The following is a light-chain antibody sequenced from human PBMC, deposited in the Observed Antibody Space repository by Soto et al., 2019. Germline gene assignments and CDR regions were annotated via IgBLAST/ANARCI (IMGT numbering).Light chain of an antibody. V-gene: IGKV1-17*01. CDR2: DAS. J-gene: IGKJ1*01. CDR1: KGIKND. CDR3: LQHGSYPRS. Sequence: DIQMTQSPSSLSASVGGVVTITCRTSKGIKNDLAWYQQKPGRAPRRLIYDASNLQSGVPSRFSGSGSGTEFTLTISSLQPEDFATYSCLQHGSYPRSFGQGTKVDI.